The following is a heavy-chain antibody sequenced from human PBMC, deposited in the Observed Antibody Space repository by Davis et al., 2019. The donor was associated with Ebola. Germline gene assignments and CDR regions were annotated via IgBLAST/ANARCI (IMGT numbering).Heavy chain of an antibody. CDR1: GYTFTSYG. J-gene: IGHJ6*02. Sequence: ASVKVSCKASGYTFTSYGISWVRQAPGQGLEWMGWISAYNGNTNYAQKLQGRVTMTTDTSTSTAYMELRSLRSDDTAVYYCARDRSLVGATTSYYYYGMDVWGQGTTVTVSS. CDR2: ISAYNGNT. V-gene: IGHV1-18*01. D-gene: IGHD1-26*01. CDR3: ARDRSLVGATTSYYYYGMDV.